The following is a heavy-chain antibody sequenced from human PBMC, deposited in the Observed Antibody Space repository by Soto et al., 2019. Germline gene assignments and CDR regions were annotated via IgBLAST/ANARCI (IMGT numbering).Heavy chain of an antibody. J-gene: IGHJ5*02. V-gene: IGHV1-46*01. CDR3: ARPAGRLANWFDP. CDR2: INPSGGST. D-gene: IGHD6-6*01. Sequence: QVQLVQSGVEVKKPGASVKVSCKASGYTFTDYRMIWVRQAPGQGLEWMGIINPSGGSTNYAPNFQGRVTLTRDSFTSTVYTVLSNLRSEDTAVYYCARPAGRLANWFDPWGQGTLVTVSS. CDR1: GYTFTDYR.